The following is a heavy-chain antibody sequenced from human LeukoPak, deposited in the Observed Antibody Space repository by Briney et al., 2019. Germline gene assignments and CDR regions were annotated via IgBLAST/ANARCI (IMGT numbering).Heavy chain of an antibody. CDR1: GLTFSSYW. V-gene: IGHV3-7*01. CDR2: IKQDGSEK. CDR3: TMIEWERWRG. Sequence: PGGSLRLSCAASGLTFSSYWMSWVRQAPGKGLEWVANIKQDGSEKYYVDSVKGRFTVSRDNTKNSLYLQMNSLRAEDTAVYYCTMIEWERWRGWGQGTLVTVSS. J-gene: IGHJ4*02. D-gene: IGHD1-26*01.